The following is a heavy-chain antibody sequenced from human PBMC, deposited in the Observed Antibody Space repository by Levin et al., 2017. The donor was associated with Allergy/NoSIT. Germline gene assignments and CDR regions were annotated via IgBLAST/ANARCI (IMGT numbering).Heavy chain of an antibody. D-gene: IGHD3-3*01. CDR1: GFTFSDYY. J-gene: IGHJ6*03. CDR3: ARDDYDFWSGYGYYYYYMDV. V-gene: IGHV3-11*01. CDR2: ISSSGSTI. Sequence: KPGGSLRLSCAASGFTFSDYYMSWIRQAPGKGLEWVSYISSSGSTIYYADSVKGRFTISRDNAKNSLYLQMNSLRAEDTAVYYCARDDYDFWSGYGYYYYYMDVWGKGTTVTVSS.